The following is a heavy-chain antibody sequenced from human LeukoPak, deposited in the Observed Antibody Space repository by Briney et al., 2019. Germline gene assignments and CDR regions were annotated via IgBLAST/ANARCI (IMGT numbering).Heavy chain of an antibody. CDR3: ARGDIYWDY. J-gene: IGHJ4*02. D-gene: IGHD2-15*01. V-gene: IGHV1-2*02. CDR1: GYTFTAYY. Sequence: GGSLRLSCAASGYTFTAYYVHWVRQAPGQGLEWMGWIHPNSGGTKYAQNFQGRVTMTRDTSISTAYMELSSLRSDDTAVYYCARGDIYWDYWGQGTQVTVSS. CDR2: IHPNSGGT.